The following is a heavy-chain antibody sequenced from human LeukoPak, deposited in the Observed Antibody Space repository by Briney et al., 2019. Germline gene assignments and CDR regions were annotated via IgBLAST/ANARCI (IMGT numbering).Heavy chain of an antibody. CDR2: IYYSGST. CDR3: ARKIYGSENYIDY. D-gene: IGHD3-10*01. J-gene: IGHJ4*02. V-gene: IGHV4-59*01. CDR1: GGSISSYY. Sequence: SETLSLTCTVSGGSISSYYWSWIRQPPGKGLEWIGYIYYSGSTNYNPSLKSRVTISVDTSKNQFSLKLSSVTAADTAVYYCARKIYGSENYIDYWGQGTLVTVSS.